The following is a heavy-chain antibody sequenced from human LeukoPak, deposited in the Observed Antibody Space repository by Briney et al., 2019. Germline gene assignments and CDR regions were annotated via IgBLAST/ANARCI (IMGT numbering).Heavy chain of an antibody. CDR2: ISSSSSYI. Sequence: PGGSLRLSCAASGFTFSSYSMNWVRQAPGKELEWVSSISSSSSYIYYADSVKGRFTISRDNAKNSLYLQMNSLRAEDTAVYYCASAKVVPASGFYYFDYWGQGTLVTVSS. J-gene: IGHJ4*02. V-gene: IGHV3-21*01. D-gene: IGHD2-2*01. CDR3: ASAKVVPASGFYYFDY. CDR1: GFTFSSYS.